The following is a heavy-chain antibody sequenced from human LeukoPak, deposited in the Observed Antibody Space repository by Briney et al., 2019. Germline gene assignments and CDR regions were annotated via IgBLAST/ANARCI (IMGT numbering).Heavy chain of an antibody. J-gene: IGHJ4*02. CDR1: GFTFSSYS. D-gene: IGHD4-17*01. V-gene: IGHV3-48*04. CDR3: ARDEMTTVTTVDY. CDR2: ISSSSSTI. Sequence: GGSLRLSCAASGFTFSSYSMNWVRQAPGKGLEWVSYISSSSSTIYYADSVKGRFTISRDNAKNSLYLQMNSLRAEDTAVYYCARDEMTTVTTVDYWGQGTLVTVSS.